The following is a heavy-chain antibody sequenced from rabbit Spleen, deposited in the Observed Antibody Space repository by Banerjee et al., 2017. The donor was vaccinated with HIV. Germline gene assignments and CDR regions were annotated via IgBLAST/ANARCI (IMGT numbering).Heavy chain of an antibody. CDR1: RFSFSSRYD. V-gene: IGHV1S40*01. Sequence: QQLEESGGDLVKPGASLTLTCTASRFSFSSRYDLCWVRQAPGKGLEWIACIDAGSSGFTYFATWAKGRFTCSKASSTTVTLQMTRLTAADTATYFCARDTSSSFSSYGMDLWGPGTLVTVS. CDR3: ARDTSSSFSSYGMDL. CDR2: IDAGSSGFT. J-gene: IGHJ6*01. D-gene: IGHD1-1*01.